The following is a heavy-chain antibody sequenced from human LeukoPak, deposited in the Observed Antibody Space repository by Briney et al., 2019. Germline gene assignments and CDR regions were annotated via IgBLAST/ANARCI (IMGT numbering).Heavy chain of an antibody. J-gene: IGHJ5*02. CDR3: ARHRTGATWFDP. Sequence: SETLSLTCTVSGGSISSYYWSWIRQPPGEGLEWIGYIYYSGSTNYNPSLKSRVTISVDTSKNQFSLKLSSVTAADTAVYYCARHRTGATWFDPWGQGTLVTVSS. CDR1: GGSISSYY. D-gene: IGHD1-26*01. V-gene: IGHV4-59*01. CDR2: IYYSGST.